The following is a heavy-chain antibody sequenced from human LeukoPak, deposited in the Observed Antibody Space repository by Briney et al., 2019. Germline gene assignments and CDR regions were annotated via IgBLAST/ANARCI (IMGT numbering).Heavy chain of an antibody. J-gene: IGHJ4*02. D-gene: IGHD2-2*01. Sequence: NPGGSLRLSCAASGFTFSSYDMNSVRQAPGKGLEWVSSISSSSSYIYYADSLKGRFTISRDNAKNSLYLQMNSLRAEDTAVYYCVRRYCSSTTCPLDYWGQGTLVTVSS. V-gene: IGHV3-21*01. CDR3: VRRYCSSTTCPLDY. CDR2: ISSSSSYI. CDR1: GFTFSSYD.